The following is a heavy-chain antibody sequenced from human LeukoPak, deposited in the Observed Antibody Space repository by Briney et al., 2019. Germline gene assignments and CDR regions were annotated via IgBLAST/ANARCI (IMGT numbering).Heavy chain of an antibody. D-gene: IGHD3-22*01. CDR2: INQDGSEK. V-gene: IGHV3-7*01. CDR1: GFTFSSYW. Sequence: GGSLRLSCAASGFTFSSYWMSWVRQAPGKGLEWVANINQDGSEKYYVDSVKGRLTISRDNAKNSMYLQMNSLRAEDTAVYYCASSPLARDSSGYYYFDYWGQGTLVTVSS. CDR3: ASSPLARDSSGYYYFDY. J-gene: IGHJ4*02.